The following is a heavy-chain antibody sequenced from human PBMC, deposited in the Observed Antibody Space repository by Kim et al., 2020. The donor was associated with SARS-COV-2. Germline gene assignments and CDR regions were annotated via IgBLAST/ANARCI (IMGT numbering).Heavy chain of an antibody. CDR2: IYHSGST. V-gene: IGHV4-4*02. D-gene: IGHD2-8*01. CDR1: GGSISNNNW. J-gene: IGHJ5*02. CDR3: AGGRNGVFSPFDP. Sequence: SETLSLTCAISGGSISNNNWWSWVRQPPGKGLEWIGEIYHSGSTNYNPSLKSRVTTSVDKSKNQFSLKLSSVTAADTAVYYCAGGRNGVFSPFDPWGQGTLVTVSS.